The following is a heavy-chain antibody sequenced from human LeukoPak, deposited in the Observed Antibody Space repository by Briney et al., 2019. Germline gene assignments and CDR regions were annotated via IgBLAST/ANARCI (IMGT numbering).Heavy chain of an antibody. Sequence: SETLSLTCTVSGGSMNDYYWTWIRQAPGKGLEWLGNISNSGTTDYNPSLKSRVTMSVDTSENEFSLKVTSVTAADTAMYYCAGVVRGAVTSNCFDPWGQGTLVTVSS. CDR3: AGVVRGAVTSNCFDP. V-gene: IGHV4-59*01. CDR1: GGSMNDYY. CDR2: ISNSGTT. J-gene: IGHJ5*02. D-gene: IGHD4-17*01.